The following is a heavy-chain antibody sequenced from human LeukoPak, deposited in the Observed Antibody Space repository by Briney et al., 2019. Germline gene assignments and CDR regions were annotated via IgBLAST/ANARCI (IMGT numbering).Heavy chain of an antibody. CDR1: GGSISSGGYY. CDR3: ARGGDIAAAPGFDY. Sequence: SQTLSLTCTVSGGSISSGGYYWSWIRQPPGKGLEGIGYIYHSESTYYNPSLKSRVTISVDRSKNQFSLKLSSVTAADTAVYYCARGGDIAAAPGFDYWGQGTLVTVSS. D-gene: IGHD6-13*01. V-gene: IGHV4-30-2*01. J-gene: IGHJ4*02. CDR2: IYHSEST.